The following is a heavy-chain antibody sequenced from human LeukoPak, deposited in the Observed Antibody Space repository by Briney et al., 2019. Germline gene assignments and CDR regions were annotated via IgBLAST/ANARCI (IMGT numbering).Heavy chain of an antibody. D-gene: IGHD3-3*01. J-gene: IGHJ3*02. CDR3: ARLRGYDFWSGYYTGAFDI. V-gene: IGHV4-39*01. CDR2: IYYSGST. Sequence: SETLSLTCTVSGGSISSSSYYWGWIRQPPGKGLEWIGSIYYSGSTYFNPSLKSRVTISVDTSKNQFSLKLSSVTAADTAVYYCARLRGYDFWSGYYTGAFDIWGQGTMVTVSS. CDR1: GGSISSSSYY.